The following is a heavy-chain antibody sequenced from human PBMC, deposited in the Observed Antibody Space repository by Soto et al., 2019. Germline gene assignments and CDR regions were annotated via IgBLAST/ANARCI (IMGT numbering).Heavy chain of an antibody. J-gene: IGHJ6*02. Sequence: GSLRLSCAASGFTVSGSYMSWVRQAPGKGLEWVSVIYSGGSTYYADSVKGRFTISRHNSKNTLYLQMNSLRAEDTAVYYCARDSSVAGGDYYYYGMDVWGQGTTVTVSS. V-gene: IGHV3-53*04. CDR2: IYSGGST. CDR3: ARDSSVAGGDYYYYGMDV. D-gene: IGHD6-19*01. CDR1: GFTVSGSY.